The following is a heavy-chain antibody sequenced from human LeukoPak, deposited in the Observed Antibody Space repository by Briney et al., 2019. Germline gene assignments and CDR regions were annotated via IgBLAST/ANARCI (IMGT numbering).Heavy chain of an antibody. CDR3: TASQFYMVV. CDR1: GFTFSGST. D-gene: IGHD4-11*01. V-gene: IGHV3-73*01. J-gene: IGHJ6*03. Sequence: GWSLKLSCAASGFTFSGSTMHWVRQTSGKGLEWVGRIKSKANNYATTYAASMKDRFTTSRDDSNNTAYLQMNTLKTEDTAVYYCTASQFYMVVWGRGTTVTVSS. CDR2: IKSKANNYAT.